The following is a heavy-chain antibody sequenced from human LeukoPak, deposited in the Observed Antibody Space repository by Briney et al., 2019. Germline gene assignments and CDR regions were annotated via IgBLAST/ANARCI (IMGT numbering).Heavy chain of an antibody. V-gene: IGHV3-23*01. Sequence: TGGSLRLSCAASGFTFSSYAMNWVRQAPGKGLEWVSTITDSGSSAYYADSVKGRFTISRDNSKNTLYLQMNSLRVEDTAVYYCARGLGAPDHWGQGTLVTVSS. CDR2: ITDSGSSA. CDR3: ARGLGAPDH. J-gene: IGHJ4*02. CDR1: GFTFSSYA. D-gene: IGHD1-26*01.